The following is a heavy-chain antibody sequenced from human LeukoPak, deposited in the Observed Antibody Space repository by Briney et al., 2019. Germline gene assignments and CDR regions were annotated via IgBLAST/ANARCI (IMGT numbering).Heavy chain of an antibody. CDR2: ISSSSRFI. Sequence: KAGGSLRLSCAASGFTFNSYSMNWFRQAPGKGLEWVSSISSSSRFIYYADSVKGRFTISRDNAKNSLYLQMNSLRAEDTAVYYCARAFLPIPGLANCFDPWGQGTLVTVSS. V-gene: IGHV3-21*01. J-gene: IGHJ5*02. CDR3: ARAFLPIPGLANCFDP. CDR1: GFTFNSYS.